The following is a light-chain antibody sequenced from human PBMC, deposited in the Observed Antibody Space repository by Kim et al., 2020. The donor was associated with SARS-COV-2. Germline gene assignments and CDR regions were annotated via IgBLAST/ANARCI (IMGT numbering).Light chain of an antibody. V-gene: IGKV3-15*01. Sequence: VAAGGGATLSCRASRSVDSNVAWYQQKTGQAPRLLMYRASTRATGVPARFSGSVSGTDFSLTISSLQSEDLALYYCQQYRYWPITFGQGTRLEIK. CDR3: QQYRYWPIT. CDR1: RSVDSN. J-gene: IGKJ5*01. CDR2: RAS.